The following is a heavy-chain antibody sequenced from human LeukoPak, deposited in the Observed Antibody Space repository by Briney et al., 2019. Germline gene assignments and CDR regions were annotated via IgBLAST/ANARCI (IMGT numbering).Heavy chain of an antibody. D-gene: IGHD3-10*01. J-gene: IGHJ2*01. Sequence: PSETLSLTCAVYGGSFSGYYWSWIRQPPGKGLEWIGEINHSGSTNYNPSLKSRVTISVDTSKNQFSLKLSSVTAADTAVYYCARGPRFGDRSYWYFDLWGRGTLVTVSS. V-gene: IGHV4-34*01. CDR3: ARGPRFGDRSYWYFDL. CDR1: GGSFSGYY. CDR2: INHSGST.